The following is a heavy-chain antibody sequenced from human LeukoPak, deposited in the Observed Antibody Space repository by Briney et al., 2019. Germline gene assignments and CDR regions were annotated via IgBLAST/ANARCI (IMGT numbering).Heavy chain of an antibody. D-gene: IGHD1-14*01. CDR1: GGSISNYY. CDR2: IYTSGST. CDR3: ARDSTRYTPVPLDY. J-gene: IGHJ4*02. Sequence: PSETLSLTCTVSGGSISNYYWSWIRQPAGKGLEWIGRIYTSGSTNYNPSLKSRVTMSIDTSKNHFSLRLTSVTAADTAVYYCARDSTRYTPVPLDYWGQGTLVAVSS. V-gene: IGHV4-4*07.